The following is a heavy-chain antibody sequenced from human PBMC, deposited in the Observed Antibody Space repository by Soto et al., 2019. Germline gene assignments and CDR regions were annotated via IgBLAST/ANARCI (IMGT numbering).Heavy chain of an antibody. D-gene: IGHD3-10*01. CDR3: ARRVIGSSRAFDI. CDR1: GFAFCSHP. Sequence: PGGALRLSFAASGFAFCSHPMSLVRQGPEKGLEWVAGISDGGGLTYNADSVRGRFTISRDNSRNTLYLQMNSLRAEDTAVYYCARRVIGSSRAFDIWGQGTMVTVSS. CDR2: ISDGGGLT. J-gene: IGHJ3*02. V-gene: IGHV3-23*01.